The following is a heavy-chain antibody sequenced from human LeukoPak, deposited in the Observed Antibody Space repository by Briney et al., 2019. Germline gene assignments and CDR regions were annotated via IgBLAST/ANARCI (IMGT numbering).Heavy chain of an antibody. V-gene: IGHV3-74*01. CDR3: AKDPDCTSGICYTFFDY. D-gene: IGHD2-8*01. J-gene: IGHJ4*02. Sequence: GGSLRLSCAASGFTFSNSWMYWVRQAPGKGLVWVSRINSDGSITTYADSVKGRFTISRDNAKNTLYLQMNSLRAEDTAVYYCAKDPDCTSGICYTFFDYWGQGTLVTVSS. CDR2: INSDGSIT. CDR1: GFTFSNSW.